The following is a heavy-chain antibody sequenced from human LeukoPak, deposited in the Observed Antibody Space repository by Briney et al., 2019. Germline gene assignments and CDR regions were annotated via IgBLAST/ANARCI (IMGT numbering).Heavy chain of an antibody. Sequence: PSETLSLTCTVSGGSISSYYWSWIRQPPGKGLEWIGYIYYSGSTNYNPSLKSRVTMSVDTSKNQFSLKLSSVTAADTAVYYCARDFGDPPSYVYNWFDPWGQGTLVTVSS. CDR3: ARDFGDPPSYVYNWFDP. CDR2: IYYSGST. J-gene: IGHJ5*02. D-gene: IGHD4-17*01. CDR1: GGSISSYY. V-gene: IGHV4-59*12.